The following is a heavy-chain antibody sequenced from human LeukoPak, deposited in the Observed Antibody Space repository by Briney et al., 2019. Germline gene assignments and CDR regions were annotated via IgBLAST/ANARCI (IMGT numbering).Heavy chain of an antibody. CDR3: ARHGYCSGGSCYWDY. CDR1: GGSISPYY. D-gene: IGHD2-15*01. CDR2: VYYSGST. Sequence: SETLSLTCIVSGGSISPYYWSWIRQPPGSGLEWIAYVYYSGSTSYNPSLKSRVAISVDTSNNEVSLKLSSVTAADTAVYYCARHGYCSGGSCYWDYWGQGTLVTVSS. J-gene: IGHJ4*02. V-gene: IGHV4-59*08.